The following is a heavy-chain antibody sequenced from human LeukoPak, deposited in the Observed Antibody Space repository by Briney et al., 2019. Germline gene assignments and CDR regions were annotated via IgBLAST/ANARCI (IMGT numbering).Heavy chain of an antibody. J-gene: IGHJ4*02. CDR2: ISYDGSYK. D-gene: IGHD6-13*01. CDR1: ECTFSTYG. V-gene: IGHV3-30*18. Sequence: GGSLRLSCAASECTFSTYGMHWVRQAPGKGLEWVAVISYDGSYKFYADSVKGRFTISRDNSKSTLYLQMNSLRAEDTAVYYCAKDRYSGLNTIDYWGQGTLVTVSS. CDR3: AKDRYSGLNTIDY.